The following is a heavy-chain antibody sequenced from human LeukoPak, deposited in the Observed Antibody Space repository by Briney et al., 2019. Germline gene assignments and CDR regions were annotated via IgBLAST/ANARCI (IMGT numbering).Heavy chain of an antibody. V-gene: IGHV3-30*04. Sequence: GGSLRLSCAASGFTFSNYALHWVRQAPGEGLEWVAVILHDGSNKYADSVKGRFTISRDNSKNTLFLQMNSLRVEDTAVYFCARGLMIRGVADYWGQGTLVTVSS. CDR3: ARGLMIRGVADY. CDR1: GFTFSNYA. J-gene: IGHJ4*02. CDR2: ILHDGSNK. D-gene: IGHD3-10*01.